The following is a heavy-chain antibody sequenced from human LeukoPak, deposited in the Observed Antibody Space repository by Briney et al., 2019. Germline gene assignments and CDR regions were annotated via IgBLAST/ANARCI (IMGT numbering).Heavy chain of an antibody. D-gene: IGHD4-17*01. V-gene: IGHV3-48*01. CDR1: GFTFSSYS. CDR2: ISSSSSTI. Sequence: GGSLRLSCAASGFTFSSYSMNWVRQAPGKGLEWVSYISSSSSTIYYADSVKGRFTTSRDNAKNSLYLQMNSLRAEDTAVYCCARDGRTVTRKAFDYWGQGTLVTVSS. CDR3: ARDGRTVTRKAFDY. J-gene: IGHJ4*02.